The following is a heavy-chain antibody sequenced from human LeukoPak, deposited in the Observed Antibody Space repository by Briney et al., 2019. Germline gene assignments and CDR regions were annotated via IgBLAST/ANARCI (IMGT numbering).Heavy chain of an antibody. CDR1: GFTFSSYA. CDR2: IGATGGPT. Sequence: GGSLRLSCAASGFTFSSYAMSWVRQAPGKGLEWVSCIGATGGPTNDADSVKGRFTISRDNSKNTLYLQMNILRAEDTAVYYCAKGHNSPTSRLDYWGQGTLVTVSS. CDR3: AKGHNSPTSRLDY. D-gene: IGHD3-16*01. J-gene: IGHJ4*02. V-gene: IGHV3-23*01.